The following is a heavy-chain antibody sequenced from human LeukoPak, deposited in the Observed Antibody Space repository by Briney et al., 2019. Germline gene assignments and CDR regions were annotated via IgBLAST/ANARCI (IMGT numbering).Heavy chain of an antibody. D-gene: IGHD3-16*01. Sequence: EASVKVSCKASGGTFSSYAISWVRQAPGQGLEWMGGIIPIFGTANYAQKFQGRVTITADESTSTAYMELSSLRFEDTAVYYCARFTPQGYGWGGYNRFDPWGQGTLVTVSS. CDR2: IIPIFGTA. CDR3: ARFTPQGYGWGGYNRFDP. V-gene: IGHV1-69*13. J-gene: IGHJ5*02. CDR1: GGTFSSYA.